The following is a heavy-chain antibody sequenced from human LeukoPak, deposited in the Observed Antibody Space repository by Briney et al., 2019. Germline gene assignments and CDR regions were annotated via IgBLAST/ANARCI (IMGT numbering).Heavy chain of an antibody. V-gene: IGHV1-8*01. CDR2: MNPNSGNT. D-gene: IGHD6-19*01. J-gene: IGHJ5*02. Sequence: ASVKVSCKASGYTFTSYDINWVRQATGQGLEWMGWMNPNSGNTGYAQKFQGRVTMTRNTSISTAYMELSSLRSEGTAVYYCARGPGSGWPNWFDPWGQGTLVTVSS. CDR3: ARGPGSGWPNWFDP. CDR1: GYTFTSYD.